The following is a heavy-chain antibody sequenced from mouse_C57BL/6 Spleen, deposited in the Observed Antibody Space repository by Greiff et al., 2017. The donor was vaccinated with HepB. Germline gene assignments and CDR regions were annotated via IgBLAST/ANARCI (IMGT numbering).Heavy chain of an antibody. V-gene: IGHV1-4*01. CDR3: ERGENYYGSSYWFAY. Sequence: VKLQQSGAELARPGASVKMSCKASGYTFTSYTMHWVKQRPGQGLEWIGYINPSSGYTKYNQKFKDKATLTADKSSSTAYMQLSSLTSEDSAVYYCERGENYYGSSYWFAYWGQGTLVTVSA. J-gene: IGHJ3*01. CDR1: GYTFTSYT. D-gene: IGHD1-1*01. CDR2: INPSSGYT.